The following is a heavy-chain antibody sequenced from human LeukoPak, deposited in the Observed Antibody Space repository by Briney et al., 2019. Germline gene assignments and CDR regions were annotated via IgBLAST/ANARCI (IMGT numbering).Heavy chain of an antibody. CDR1: GFTFSSYA. D-gene: IGHD2-2*02. CDR2: IIGSGGST. V-gene: IGHV3-23*01. Sequence: PGGSLRLSCAASGFTFSSYAMSWVRQAPGKGLEWVSAIIGSGGSTYYADSVKGRSTISRDNRKNTLYLQMNTLRAEDTAVYYCAKSNFALPPAIRGSFDYWGQGTLVTVSS. CDR3: AKSNFALPPAIRGSFDY. J-gene: IGHJ4*02.